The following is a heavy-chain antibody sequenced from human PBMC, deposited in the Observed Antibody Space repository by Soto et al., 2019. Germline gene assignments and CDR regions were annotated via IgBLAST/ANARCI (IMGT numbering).Heavy chain of an antibody. V-gene: IGHV1-18*01. Sequence: QVQLVQSGAEVKKPGASVKVSCKASGYTFTSYGISWVRQAPGQGLEWMGWISAYNGNTTYAQKLQGRVTMTTDTSTSTAYMELRSLRSDDTAVYYCFYSSGWYDDYYYGMDVWGQGTTVTVSS. CDR1: GYTFTSYG. J-gene: IGHJ6*02. CDR3: FYSSGWYDDYYYGMDV. CDR2: ISAYNGNT. D-gene: IGHD6-19*01.